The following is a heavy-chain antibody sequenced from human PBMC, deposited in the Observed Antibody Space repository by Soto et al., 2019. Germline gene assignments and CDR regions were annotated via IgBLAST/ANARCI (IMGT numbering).Heavy chain of an antibody. J-gene: IGHJ4*02. CDR3: ARESVNYYDSSGYYQAPYYFDY. V-gene: IGHV3-11*01. D-gene: IGHD3-22*01. CDR1: GFTFSDYY. Sequence: PGGSLRLSCAASGFTFSDYYMSWIRQAPGKGLEWVSYISSSGSTIYYADSVKGRFTISRDNAKNSLYLQMNSLRAEDTAVYYCARESVNYYDSSGYYQAPYYFDYWGQGTLVTVSS. CDR2: ISSSGSTI.